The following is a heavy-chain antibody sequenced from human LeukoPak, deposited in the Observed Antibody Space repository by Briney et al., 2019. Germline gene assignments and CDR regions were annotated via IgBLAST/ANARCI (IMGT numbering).Heavy chain of an antibody. J-gene: IGHJ6*03. V-gene: IGHV3-21*01. D-gene: IGHD4-17*01. CDR2: ISSSSSYI. CDR3: ARENYGDYVYYYYYMDV. Sequence: GGSLRLSCAASGFTFSSYSMNWVRQAPGKGLEWVSSISSSSSYIYYADSVKGRFTISRDNAKNSLYLQMNSLRAEDTAVYYCARENYGDYVYYYYYMDVWGKGTTVTVSS. CDR1: GFTFSSYS.